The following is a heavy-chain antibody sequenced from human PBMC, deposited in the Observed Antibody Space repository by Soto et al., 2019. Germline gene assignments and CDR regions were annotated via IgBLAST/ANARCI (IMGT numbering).Heavy chain of an antibody. D-gene: IGHD6-19*01. J-gene: IGHJ6*02. CDR2: IIPILGTA. CDR1: GGTFSGYA. V-gene: IGHV1-69*13. Sequence: GASVKVSCKTSGGTFSGYAISWVRQAPGQGLEWMGGIIPILGTANYAQKFQGRVTITADESTSTAYMEVSSLRSEDPAVYHCPGGSRGHTSAWYPRGGGIFYYYAMDVWGQGTTVTVSS. CDR3: PGGSRGHTSAWYPRGGGIFYYYAMDV.